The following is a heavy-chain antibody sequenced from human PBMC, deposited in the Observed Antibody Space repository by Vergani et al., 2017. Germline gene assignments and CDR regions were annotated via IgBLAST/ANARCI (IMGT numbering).Heavy chain of an antibody. CDR2: IYYSGST. V-gene: IGHV4-39*01. CDR1: GGSISSSSYY. D-gene: IGHD3-22*01. Sequence: QLQLQESGPGLVKPSETLSLTCTVSGGSISSSSYYGGWMRQPPGKGLEWIGSIYYSGSTYYNPSLKSRVTISVDTSKNQFSLKLSSVTAADTAVYYCARQTRSYYYDSSGYWFDYWGQGTLVTVSS. J-gene: IGHJ4*02. CDR3: ARQTRSYYYDSSGYWFDY.